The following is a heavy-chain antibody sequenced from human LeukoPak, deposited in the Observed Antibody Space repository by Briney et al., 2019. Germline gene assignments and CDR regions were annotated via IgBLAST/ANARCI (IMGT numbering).Heavy chain of an antibody. J-gene: IGHJ3*02. D-gene: IGHD3-16*02. V-gene: IGHV1-69*05. Sequence: ASVKVSCKASGGTFSSYAISWVRQAPGQGHEWMGRIIPIFGTANYAQKFQGRVTITTDESTSTAYMELSSLRSEDTAVYYCARGYYDYVWGSYRSNKDDAFDIWGQGTMVTVSS. CDR1: GGTFSSYA. CDR2: IIPIFGTA. CDR3: ARGYYDYVWGSYRSNKDDAFDI.